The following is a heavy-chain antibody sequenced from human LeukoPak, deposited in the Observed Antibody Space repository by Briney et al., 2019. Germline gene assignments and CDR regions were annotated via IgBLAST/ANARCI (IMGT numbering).Heavy chain of an antibody. CDR1: GFTFSRYG. CDR2: IWSDGSNQ. Sequence: GGSLGLSCAASGFTFSRYGMHWVRQAPGKGLEWVAVIWSDGSNQSYVDSVKGRFTISRDNSKKTLSLQMNSLRADDTAIYYCAKSGAMDVWGKGTTVTVSS. D-gene: IGHD3-10*01. J-gene: IGHJ6*03. V-gene: IGHV3-33*03. CDR3: AKSGAMDV.